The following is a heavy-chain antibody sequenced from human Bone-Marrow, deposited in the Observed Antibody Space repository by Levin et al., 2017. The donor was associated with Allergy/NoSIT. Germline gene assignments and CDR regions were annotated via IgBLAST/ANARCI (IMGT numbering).Heavy chain of an antibody. CDR2: LYHDYNT. V-gene: IGHV3-66*01. CDR1: GFTVSGHY. Sequence: GESLKISCAASGFTVSGHYITWVRQAPGKGLEWVSLLYHDYNTYYAESVKGRFTISRDNSQNTLFLQKNSLRAEDTAVYYCGTAGTRSPSNDAFDIWGQGAVVSVSS. CDR3: GTAGTRSPSNDAFDI. J-gene: IGHJ3*02.